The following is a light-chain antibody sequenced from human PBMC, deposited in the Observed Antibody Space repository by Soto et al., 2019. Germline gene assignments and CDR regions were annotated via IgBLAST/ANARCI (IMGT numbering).Light chain of an antibody. J-gene: IGKJ4*01. CDR2: GAS. CDR3: QQNYSDLS. CDR1: RTINTY. Sequence: DVLMTQSPSSLSASVGDTITITFRASRTINTYLNWFQQKPGEPPRLLIYGASTLHDGVPSRFSGSGSGADFTLTISGLQPEDFASYHCQQNYSDLSFGGGTKVDIK. V-gene: IGKV1-39*01.